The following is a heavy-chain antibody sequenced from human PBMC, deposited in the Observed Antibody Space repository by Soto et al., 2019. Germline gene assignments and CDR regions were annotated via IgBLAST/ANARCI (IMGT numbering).Heavy chain of an antibody. V-gene: IGHV1-69*06. CDR2: IIPIFGTA. CDR3: ARDSGITIFGVVTDYYYYYGMDV. D-gene: IGHD3-3*01. CDR1: GGTFSSYA. Sequence: SVKVSCKASGGTFSSYAISWVRQAPGQGLEWMGGIIPIFGTANYAQKFQGRVTITADKSTSTAYMELSSLRSEDTAVYYCARDSGITIFGVVTDYYYYYGMDVWGQGTTVTVSS. J-gene: IGHJ6*02.